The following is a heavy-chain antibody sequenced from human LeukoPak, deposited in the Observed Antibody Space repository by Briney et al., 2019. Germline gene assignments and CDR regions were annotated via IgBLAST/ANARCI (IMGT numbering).Heavy chain of an antibody. CDR2: ISGSGDST. J-gene: IGHJ1*01. CDR1: GFTFSSYG. Sequence: PGGSLRLSCAASGFTFSSYGMSWVRQAPGRGLEWVSAISGSGDSTYYADSVKGRFTISRDNSKNTVYLQMKSLRAEDTAVYYCARAYGSGSSQYFQDWGQGTLVTVSS. D-gene: IGHD3-10*01. V-gene: IGHV3-23*01. CDR3: ARAYGSGSSQYFQD.